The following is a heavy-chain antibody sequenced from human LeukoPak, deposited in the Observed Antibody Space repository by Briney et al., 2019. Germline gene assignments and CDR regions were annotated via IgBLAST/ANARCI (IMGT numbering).Heavy chain of an antibody. V-gene: IGHV4-34*01. J-gene: IGHJ4*02. Sequence: SETLSLTCAVYGGSFSGYYWGWIRQPPGKGLEWIGEINHSGSTNYNPSLKSRVTISVDTSKNQFSLKLSSVTAADTAVYYCARFTPLHSSSGFDYWGQGTLVNVSS. CDR1: GGSFSGYY. D-gene: IGHD6-6*01. CDR3: ARFTPLHSSSGFDY. CDR2: INHSGST.